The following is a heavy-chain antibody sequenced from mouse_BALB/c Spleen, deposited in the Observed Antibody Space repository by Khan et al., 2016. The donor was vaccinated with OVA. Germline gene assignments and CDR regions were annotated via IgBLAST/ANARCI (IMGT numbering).Heavy chain of an antibody. V-gene: IGHV1-76*01. CDR1: GSIFTSYW. CDR2: IYPGTDNT. D-gene: IGHD3-2*02. CDR3: AREEALYYFDY. Sequence: QVQLKQSGAELVRPGASVKLSCKTSGSIFTSYWIHWLKQRSGQGLEWIARIYPGTDNTYYNEKLKDKATLTADKSSSTAYMQLSSLKSEDSAVYFCAREEALYYFDYWGQGTTLTVSS. J-gene: IGHJ2*01.